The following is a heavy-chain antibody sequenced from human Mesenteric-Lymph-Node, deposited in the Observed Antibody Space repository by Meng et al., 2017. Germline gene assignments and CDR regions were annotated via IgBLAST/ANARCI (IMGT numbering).Heavy chain of an antibody. D-gene: IGHD2/OR15-2a*01. Sequence: QWRLGQSGAVVKKPGSLVKVSCKASGGSFSSYAISWVRQAPGQGLEWMGGIIPIFGTANCAQKFQGRVTITADESTSTAYMELSSLRSEDTAVYYCARDRSAFSNYFDYWGQGTLVTVSS. CDR1: GGSFSSYA. J-gene: IGHJ4*02. CDR3: ARDRSAFSNYFDY. V-gene: IGHV1-69*01. CDR2: IIPIFGTA.